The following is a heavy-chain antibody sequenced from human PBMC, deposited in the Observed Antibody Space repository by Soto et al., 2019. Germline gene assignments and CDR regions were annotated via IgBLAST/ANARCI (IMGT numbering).Heavy chain of an antibody. V-gene: IGHV1-69*02. CDR2: IIPVLDVE. D-gene: IGHD7-27*01. CDR1: GGSFTSFI. J-gene: IGHJ6*02. Sequence: QVQLVQSGAEVKKPGSSVKVSCKASGGSFTSFIVTWVRQAPGQGLEWMGRIIPVLDVEYYAQKFQGRLKIIADKSTNTAYMELRSLRSEVTAVYSCATSPNPGSANPSYYGMDVWGLGTTVTVSS. CDR3: ATSPNPGSANPSYYGMDV.